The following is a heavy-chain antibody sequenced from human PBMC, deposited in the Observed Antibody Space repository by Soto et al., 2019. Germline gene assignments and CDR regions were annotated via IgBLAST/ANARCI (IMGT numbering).Heavy chain of an antibody. Sequence: GGSLRLSCAASGFTFSSYAMHWVRQAPGKGLEWVAVISYDGSNKYYADSVKGRFTISRDNSKNTLYLQMNSLRAEDTAVYYCARDLVMENSYYYYGMDVWGQGTTVTVSS. CDR2: ISYDGSNK. D-gene: IGHD2-8*01. CDR1: GFTFSSYA. CDR3: ARDLVMENSYYYYGMDV. J-gene: IGHJ6*02. V-gene: IGHV3-30-3*01.